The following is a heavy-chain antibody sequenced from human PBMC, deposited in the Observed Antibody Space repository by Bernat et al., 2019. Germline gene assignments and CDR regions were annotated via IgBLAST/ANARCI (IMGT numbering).Heavy chain of an antibody. CDR3: AREVPRKIRSGNPEKNRLLYFDY. V-gene: IGHV3-30-3*01. CDR2: ISYDGSNK. Sequence: QVQLVESGGGVVQPGRSLRLSCAASGFTFSSYAMHWVRQAPGKGLEWVAVISYDGSNKYYADSVKGRFTISRDNSKNTLYLQMNSLRAEDTAVYYCAREVPRKIRSGNPEKNRLLYFDYWGQGTLVTVSS. CDR1: GFTFSSYA. D-gene: IGHD1-1*01. J-gene: IGHJ4*02.